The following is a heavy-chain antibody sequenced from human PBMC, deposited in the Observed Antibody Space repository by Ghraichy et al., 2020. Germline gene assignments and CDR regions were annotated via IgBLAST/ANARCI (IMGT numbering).Heavy chain of an antibody. CDR3: ASGSPLLTGYIHYYYYMDV. D-gene: IGHD3-9*01. J-gene: IGHJ6*03. CDR1: GGSISSSSYY. Sequence: SETLSLTCTVSGGSISSSSYYWGWIRQPPGKGLEWIGSIYYSGSTYYNPSLKSRVTISVDTSKNQFSLKLSSVTAADTAVYYCASGSPLLTGYIHYYYYMDVWGKGTTVTVSS. CDR2: IYYSGST. V-gene: IGHV4-39*01.